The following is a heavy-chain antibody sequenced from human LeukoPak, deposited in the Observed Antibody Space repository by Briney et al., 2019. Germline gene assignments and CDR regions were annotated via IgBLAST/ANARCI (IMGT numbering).Heavy chain of an antibody. V-gene: IGHV4-59*01. D-gene: IGHD4-17*01. CDR1: GGSIGSYY. J-gene: IGHJ5*02. Sequence: SETLSLTXTVSGGSIGSYYWTWIRQAPGKGLEWIGYIYYTGSTNYNPSLKSRVTISVDTSKNQFSLKLSSVTAADTAVYYCARTTQTFDPWGQGTLVTVSS. CDR2: IYYTGST. CDR3: ARTTQTFDP.